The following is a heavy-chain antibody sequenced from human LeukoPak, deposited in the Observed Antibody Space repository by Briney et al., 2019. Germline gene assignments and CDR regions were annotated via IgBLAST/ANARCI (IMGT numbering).Heavy chain of an antibody. CDR2: INGDGSNI. CDR1: GFTFSSYW. D-gene: IGHD3-10*01. CDR3: ARDLWFGE. Sequence: GGSLRLSCAASGFTFSSYWMHWVRQAPGKGPVWVSRINGDGSNIYYADSVKGRFTISRDNAKNSLYLQMNSLRAEDTAVYYCARDLWFGEWGQGTLVTVSS. V-gene: IGHV3-74*01. J-gene: IGHJ4*02.